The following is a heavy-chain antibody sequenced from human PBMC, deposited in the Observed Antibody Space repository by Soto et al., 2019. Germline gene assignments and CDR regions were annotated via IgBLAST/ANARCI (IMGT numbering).Heavy chain of an antibody. CDR3: ARNIKPRYSSSRNGGDY. CDR1: GGSISSSNW. D-gene: IGHD6-13*01. Sequence: SETLSLTCAVSGGSISSSNWWSWVRQPPGKGLEWIGEIYHSGSTNYNPSLKSRVTISVDKSKNQFSLKLSSVTAADTAVYYCARNIKPRYSSSRNGGDYWGQGTLVTVSS. V-gene: IGHV4-4*02. J-gene: IGHJ4*02. CDR2: IYHSGST.